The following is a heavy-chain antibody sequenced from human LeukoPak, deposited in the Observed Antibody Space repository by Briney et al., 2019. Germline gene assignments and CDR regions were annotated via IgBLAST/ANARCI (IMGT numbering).Heavy chain of an antibody. CDR2: MNPNSGNT. CDR3: AREIGYCSGGSCYDWFDP. Sequence: ASVKVSCKAPGYTFTSYDINWVRQATGQGLEWMGWMNPNSGNTGCAQKFQGRVTMTRNTSISTAYMELRSLRSEDTAVYYCAREIGYCSGGSCYDWFDPWGQGTLVTVSS. V-gene: IGHV1-8*01. J-gene: IGHJ5*02. CDR1: GYTFTSYD. D-gene: IGHD2-15*01.